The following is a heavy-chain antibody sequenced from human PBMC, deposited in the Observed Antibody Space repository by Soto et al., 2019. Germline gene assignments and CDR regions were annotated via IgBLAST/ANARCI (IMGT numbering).Heavy chain of an antibody. D-gene: IGHD2-21*02. J-gene: IGHJ4*02. V-gene: IGHV4-39*01. Sequence: QLQLQESGPGLVKPSEILSLTCTVSGGSISSNSYYWGWIRQPPGKGLEWIGSIPYTGDTNYNRSLKSRVTISVDTSKNRFSLKLSSVTAADTAVYYCAGGLVVVTAGQSYFDYWGQGTLVTVSS. CDR2: IPYTGDT. CDR1: GGSISSNSYY. CDR3: AGGLVVVTAGQSYFDY.